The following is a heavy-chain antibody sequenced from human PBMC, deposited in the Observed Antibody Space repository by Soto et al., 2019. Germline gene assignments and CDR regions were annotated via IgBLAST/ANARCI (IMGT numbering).Heavy chain of an antibody. J-gene: IGHJ4*02. D-gene: IGHD1-26*01. V-gene: IGHV3-23*01. CDR3: AQSKVGATSNYFDY. CDR1: GFTFRNYA. Sequence: GGSLRLSCAASGFTFRNYAMSWVRQTPEKGLEWVSAINGGGVSTYYADSVKGRFTISRDQSKNTIYLQMDSLRVEDTAVYYCAQSKVGATSNYFDYWGQGTLVTVSS. CDR2: INGGGVST.